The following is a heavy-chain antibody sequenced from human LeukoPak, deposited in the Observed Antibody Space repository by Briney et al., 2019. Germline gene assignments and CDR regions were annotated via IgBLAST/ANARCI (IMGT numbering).Heavy chain of an antibody. V-gene: IGHV4-34*01. CDR3: ARLTWYPVP. D-gene: IGHD2-15*01. Sequence: PSETLSLTCAVYGGSFSGYYWSWIRQPPGKGLEWIGEINHSGSTNYNPSLKSRVTISVDTSKNQFSPKLSSVTAADTAVYYCARLTWYPVPWGQGTLVTVSS. J-gene: IGHJ5*02. CDR2: INHSGST. CDR1: GGSFSGYY.